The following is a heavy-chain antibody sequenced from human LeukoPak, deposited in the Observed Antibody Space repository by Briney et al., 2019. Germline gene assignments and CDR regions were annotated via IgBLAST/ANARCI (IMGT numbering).Heavy chain of an antibody. CDR1: GGSFSGYY. D-gene: IGHD3-22*01. Sequence: SETLSLTCAVYGGSFSGYYWGWIRQPPGKGLEWIGSIYYSGSTNYNPSLKSRVTMSLDTSKNQFSLKLSSVTAADTAFYYCARARFYYDTSGYDNWFGPWGQGTLVTVSS. J-gene: IGHJ5*02. V-gene: IGHV4-34*01. CDR3: ARARFYYDTSGYDNWFGP. CDR2: IYYSGST.